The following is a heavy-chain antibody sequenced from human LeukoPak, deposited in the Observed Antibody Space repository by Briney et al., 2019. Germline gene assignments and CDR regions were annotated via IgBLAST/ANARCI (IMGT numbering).Heavy chain of an antibody. V-gene: IGHV4-39*02. Sequence: SETLSLTCTVSGGSISSSSYYWGWIRQPPGKGLEWIGSIYYSGSTYYNPSLKSRVTISVDTSKNQFSLKLSSVTAADTAVYYCAREPTIFGVVSNYWGQGTLVTVSS. D-gene: IGHD3-3*01. J-gene: IGHJ4*02. CDR3: AREPTIFGVVSNY. CDR1: GGSISSSSYY. CDR2: IYYSGST.